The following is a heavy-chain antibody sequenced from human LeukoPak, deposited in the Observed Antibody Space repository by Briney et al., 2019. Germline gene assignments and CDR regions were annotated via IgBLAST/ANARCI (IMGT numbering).Heavy chain of an antibody. J-gene: IGHJ4*02. Sequence: ASVKVSCKASGYTFTGYYMHWVRQAPGQGLEWMAWIDPKSGATNYAQRFQGRVTMTRDTSIITAYMELSRLRSDDTAVYYCARGGRITFGGADQLDYWGQGTLVTVSS. CDR3: ARGGRITFGGADQLDY. V-gene: IGHV1-2*02. CDR2: IDPKSGAT. D-gene: IGHD3-16*01. CDR1: GYTFTGYY.